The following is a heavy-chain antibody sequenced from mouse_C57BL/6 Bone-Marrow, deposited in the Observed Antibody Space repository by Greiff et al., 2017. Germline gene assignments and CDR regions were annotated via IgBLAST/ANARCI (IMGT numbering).Heavy chain of an antibody. Sequence: QVQLQQSGAELARPGASVKLSCKASGYTFTSYGISWVKQRTGQGLEWIGKIYPRSGNTYYNEKFKGKATLTADKSSSTAYMELRSLTSEDSAVYFCARDYGSSFYFDYWGQGTTLTVSS. CDR1: GYTFTSYG. CDR3: ARDYGSSFYFDY. CDR2: IYPRSGNT. D-gene: IGHD1-1*01. J-gene: IGHJ2*01. V-gene: IGHV1-81*01.